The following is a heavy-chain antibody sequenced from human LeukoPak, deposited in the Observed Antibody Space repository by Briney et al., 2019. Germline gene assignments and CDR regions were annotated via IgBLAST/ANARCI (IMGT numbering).Heavy chain of an antibody. Sequence: PGGSLRLSCAASGFTFSSYGMHWARQAPGKGLEWVAVISYDGSNKYYADSVKGQFTISRDNSKNTLYLQMNSLRAEDTAVYYCAKDLEGLLNPSDYWGQGTLVTVSS. CDR2: ISYDGSNK. CDR1: GFTFSSYG. D-gene: IGHD1-1*01. J-gene: IGHJ4*02. CDR3: AKDLEGLLNPSDY. V-gene: IGHV3-30*18.